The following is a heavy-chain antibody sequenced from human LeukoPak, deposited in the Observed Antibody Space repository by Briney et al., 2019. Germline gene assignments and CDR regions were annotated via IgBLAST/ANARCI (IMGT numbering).Heavy chain of an antibody. CDR1: GFTFSSYA. V-gene: IGHV3-23*01. J-gene: IGHJ4*02. CDR3: AKDGGGYGY. D-gene: IGHD2-21*02. Sequence: GGSLTLSCAASGFTFSSYAMSWLRQAPGKGLEWVSAISGSGGSTYYADSVKGRFTISRDNSKNTLYLQMNSQRAEDTAVYYCAKDGGGYGYWGQGTLVTVSS. CDR2: ISGSGGST.